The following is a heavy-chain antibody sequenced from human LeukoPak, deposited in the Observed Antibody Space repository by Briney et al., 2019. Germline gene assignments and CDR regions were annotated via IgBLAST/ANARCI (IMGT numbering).Heavy chain of an antibody. CDR1: GGTFSSYA. CDR2: IIPIFGTA. D-gene: IGHD1-26*01. CDR3: ARDRIEGDYAFDI. Sequence: WASVKVSCKASGGTFSSYAISWVRQAPGQGLEWMGGIIPIFGTANYAQKSQGRVTITADESTSTAYMELSSLRSEDTAVYYCARDRIEGDYAFDIWGQGTMVTVSS. V-gene: IGHV1-69*13. J-gene: IGHJ3*02.